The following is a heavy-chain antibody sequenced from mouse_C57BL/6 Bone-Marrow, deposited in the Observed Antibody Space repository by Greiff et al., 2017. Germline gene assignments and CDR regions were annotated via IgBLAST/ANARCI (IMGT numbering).Heavy chain of an antibody. CDR2: INPNNGGT. CDR3: ASSIYYYGSSLWYFDV. J-gene: IGHJ1*03. D-gene: IGHD1-1*01. V-gene: IGHV1-18*01. CDR1: GYTFTDYN. Sequence: VQLKESGPELVKPGASVKIPCKASGYTFTDYNMDWVKQSHGKSLEWIGDINPNNGGTIYNQKFKGKATLTVDKSSSTAYMELRSLTSDDTAVYYCASSIYYYGSSLWYFDVWGTGTTVTVSS.